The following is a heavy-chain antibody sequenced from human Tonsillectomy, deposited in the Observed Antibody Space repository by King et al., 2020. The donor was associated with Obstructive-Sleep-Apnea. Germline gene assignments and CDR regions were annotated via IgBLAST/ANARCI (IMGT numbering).Heavy chain of an antibody. V-gene: IGHV2-5*02. D-gene: IGHD3-22*01. CDR1: GFSLTTTQMG. CDR2: FYWDDDK. Sequence: ITLKESGPTLVKPTQTLTLTCTFSGFSLTTTQMGVGWIRQPPGKALAWLALFYWDDDKRYNPSLKTKLTITKDTSRNQVDLTMTNMDPVDTATYYCAHPNSGYFYYFDYWGPGTLVTVSS. J-gene: IGHJ4*02. CDR3: AHPNSGYFYYFDY.